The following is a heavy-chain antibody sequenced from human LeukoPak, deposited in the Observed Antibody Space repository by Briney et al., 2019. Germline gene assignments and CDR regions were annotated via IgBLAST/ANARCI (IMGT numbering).Heavy chain of an antibody. D-gene: IGHD3-22*01. CDR1: RFTFSNYD. CDR2: ISGSGGRT. J-gene: IGHJ4*02. Sequence: PGGSLRLSCAATRFTFSNYDMSWVRQAPGKGLEWVSGISGSGGRTWYADSVKGRFTITRDNFKNTLYLQMNSLRAEDTAVYYCAKHDSEGYGDFDYWGQGSLVTVSS. CDR3: AKHDSEGYGDFDY. V-gene: IGHV3-23*01.